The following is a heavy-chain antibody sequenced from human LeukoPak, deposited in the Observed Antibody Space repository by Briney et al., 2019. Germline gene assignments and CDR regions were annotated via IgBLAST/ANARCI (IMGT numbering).Heavy chain of an antibody. CDR1: GFTFSHGW. Sequence: GGSLRLSCAASGFTFSHGWMSWVRQAPGKGLEWVGRIKSKTDGATTDYATPVKGRFTISRDDSKSTLYLQMNSLNTEDTAVYYCAPHGSAFYYGVDVWGQGTTVTVSS. V-gene: IGHV3-15*01. CDR2: IKSKTDGATT. D-gene: IGHD3-10*01. J-gene: IGHJ6*02. CDR3: APHGSAFYYGVDV.